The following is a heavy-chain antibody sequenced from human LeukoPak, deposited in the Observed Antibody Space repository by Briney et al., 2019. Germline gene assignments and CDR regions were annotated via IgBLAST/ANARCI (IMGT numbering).Heavy chain of an antibody. Sequence: GGSLRLSCTASGFTFSDYWMTWFRQAPGKGPEGVDNIKQDGSQRYYVDSVRGRFTISRDNAKNSLFLQMNGLRAEDTAVYYCARRGGSSSRRSPIDYWGQGTLVTVSS. CDR2: IKQDGSQR. V-gene: IGHV3-7*01. CDR1: GFTFSDYW. D-gene: IGHD6-6*01. CDR3: ARRGGSSSRRSPIDY. J-gene: IGHJ4*02.